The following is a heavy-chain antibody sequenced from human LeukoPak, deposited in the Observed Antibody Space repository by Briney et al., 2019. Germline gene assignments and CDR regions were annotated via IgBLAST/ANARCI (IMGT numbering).Heavy chain of an antibody. CDR1: GFTLSSYA. CDR3: AKDRPNYYHSNGHYYRRDGDS. CDR2: ITSSGEAT. D-gene: IGHD3-22*01. Sequence: GGSLRLSCDASGFTLSSYAVSWVRQGTTRGLEWVSSITSSGEATYYADSVKGRFTISRDNSRYTLYLQMNSLRAEDTAVYYCAKDRPNYYHSNGHYYRRDGDSWGQGALVTVST. V-gene: IGHV3-23*01. J-gene: IGHJ5*01.